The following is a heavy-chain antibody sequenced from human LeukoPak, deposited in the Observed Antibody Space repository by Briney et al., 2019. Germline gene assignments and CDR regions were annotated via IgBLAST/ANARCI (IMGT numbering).Heavy chain of an antibody. J-gene: IGHJ4*02. V-gene: IGHV3-21*01. CDR2: ISSSSSYI. Sequence: GGSLRLSCAASGFTFSSYSMNWVRQAPGKGLEWVSSISSSSSYIYYADSVKGRFTISRDNAKNSLYLQMNSLRAEDTAVYYCARVFDSSGYYPPFDYWGQGTLVTVSS. CDR1: GFTFSSYS. CDR3: ARVFDSSGYYPPFDY. D-gene: IGHD3-22*01.